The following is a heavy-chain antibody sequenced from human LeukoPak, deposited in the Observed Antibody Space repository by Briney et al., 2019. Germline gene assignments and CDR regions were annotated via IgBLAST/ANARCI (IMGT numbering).Heavy chain of an antibody. J-gene: IGHJ4*02. CDR1: GFTFSSYE. D-gene: IGHD3-10*01. Sequence: GGSLRLSCAASGFTFSSYEMNWVRQAPGKGLEWVSATSGSGGSTYYADSVKGRFTISRDNSKNTLYLQMNSLRAEDTAVYYCARSTMVRGVIFSYWGQGTLVTVSS. CDR3: ARSTMVRGVIFSY. CDR2: TSGSGGST. V-gene: IGHV3-23*01.